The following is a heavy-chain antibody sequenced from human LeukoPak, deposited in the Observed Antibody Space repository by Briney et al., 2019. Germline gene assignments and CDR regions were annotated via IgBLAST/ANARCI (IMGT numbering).Heavy chain of an antibody. CDR2: ISAYNGNT. CDR1: GYTFTSYG. CDR3: ATLRDDYRLHT. Sequence: ASVKVSCKASGYTFTSYGISWMRQAPGQGLEWMGWISAYNGNTNYAQKLQGRVTMTTDTSTSTAYMELRSLRSDDTAVYYCATLRDDYRLHTWGQGTMVTVSS. V-gene: IGHV1-18*01. D-gene: IGHD5-24*01. J-gene: IGHJ3*01.